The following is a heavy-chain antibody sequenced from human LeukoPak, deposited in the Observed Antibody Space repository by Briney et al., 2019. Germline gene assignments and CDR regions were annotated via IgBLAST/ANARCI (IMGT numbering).Heavy chain of an antibody. CDR2: ISYDGSNK. CDR3: ARSELYSGSYSY. CDR1: GFTFSSYG. V-gene: IGHV3-30*03. Sequence: GGSLRLSCAASGFTFSSYGMHWVRQAPGKGLEWVAVISYDGSNKYYADSVKGRFTISRDNSKNTLYLQMNSLRAEDTAVYYCARSELYSGSYSYWGQGTLVTVSS. J-gene: IGHJ4*02. D-gene: IGHD1-26*01.